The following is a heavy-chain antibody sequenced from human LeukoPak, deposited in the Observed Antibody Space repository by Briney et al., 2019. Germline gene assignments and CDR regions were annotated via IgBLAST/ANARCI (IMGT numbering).Heavy chain of an antibody. D-gene: IGHD6-13*01. CDR1: GYTFTGYY. J-gene: IGHJ6*02. Sequence: ASVKVSCKASGYTFTGYYMHWVRQAPGQGLEWMGRINPNSGGTNYAQKFQGRVTMTRDTSISTAYMELSRLRSDDTAVYYCARDKQLAPYGMDVWGQGTTVTVSS. CDR2: INPNSGGT. CDR3: ARDKQLAPYGMDV. V-gene: IGHV1-2*06.